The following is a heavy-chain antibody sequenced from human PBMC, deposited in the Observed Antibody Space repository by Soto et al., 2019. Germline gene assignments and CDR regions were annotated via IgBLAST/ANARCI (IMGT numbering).Heavy chain of an antibody. CDR1: GYTFTSYG. Sequence: ASVKVSCKASGYTFTSYGISWVRQAPGQGLEWMGWISAYNGNTNYAQKLQGRVTMTTDTSTSTAYMELRSLRSDDTAVYYCARDRPSYCSGGSCYPRGGGCYYYYGMDVWGQGTLVTVSS. CDR2: ISAYNGNT. J-gene: IGHJ6*02. CDR3: ARDRPSYCSGGSCYPRGGGCYYYYGMDV. D-gene: IGHD2-15*01. V-gene: IGHV1-18*01.